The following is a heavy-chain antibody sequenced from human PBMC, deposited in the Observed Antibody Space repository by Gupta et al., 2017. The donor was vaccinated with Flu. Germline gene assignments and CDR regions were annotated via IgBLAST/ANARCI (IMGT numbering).Heavy chain of an antibody. CDR1: GFTFSSHE. CDR2: ISTSGTTI. Sequence: EVQLVESGGGLVQPGGSLRLSCAASGFTFSSHEMNWVRQAPGKGLEWISYISTSGTTIFYADSVKGRFTVSRDNAKNSLYLQMNSLRVEDTAVYYCTRDQGFNFDYWGQGTLVTVS. CDR3: TRDQGFNFDY. J-gene: IGHJ4*02. V-gene: IGHV3-48*03.